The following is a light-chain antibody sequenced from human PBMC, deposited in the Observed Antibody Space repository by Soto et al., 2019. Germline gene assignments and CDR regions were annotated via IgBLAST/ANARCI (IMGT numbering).Light chain of an antibody. J-gene: IGKJ1*01. Sequence: EIVMTQSPATLSVSPGERATLSCRASQSVTTNMAWYQQKPGKAPRLLIYGASTRATGLPARFSGSGSGTDFTLTISSLQSEDFAVYYCQQYNNWPPWTFGQGTKVDIK. CDR1: QSVTTN. CDR2: GAS. CDR3: QQYNNWPPWT. V-gene: IGKV3-15*01.